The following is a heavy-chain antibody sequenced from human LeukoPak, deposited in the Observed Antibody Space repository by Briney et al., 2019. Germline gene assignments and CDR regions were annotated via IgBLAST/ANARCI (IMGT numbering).Heavy chain of an antibody. Sequence: GSLRLSCAASGFTFRSYWMSWVRQAPGKGLEWVANMKLDGSEEYYVDSVKGRFTISSDNAKNSLYLQMNSLRVDDTAVYYCARWARYCSSGSCYSWFDPWGQGTLVTVSS. D-gene: IGHD2-15*01. CDR1: GFTFRSYW. CDR3: ARWARYCSSGSCYSWFDP. CDR2: MKLDGSEE. V-gene: IGHV3-7*01. J-gene: IGHJ5*02.